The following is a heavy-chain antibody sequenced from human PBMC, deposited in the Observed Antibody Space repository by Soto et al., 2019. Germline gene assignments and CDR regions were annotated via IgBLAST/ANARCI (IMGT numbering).Heavy chain of an antibody. V-gene: IGHV1-8*01. D-gene: IGHD4-17*01. J-gene: IGHJ3*02. CDR1: GYTFTSYD. CDR2: MNPNSGNT. Sequence: VASVKVSCKASGYTFTSYDINWVRQATGQGLEWMGWMNPNSGNTGYAQKFQGRVTMTRNTSISTAYMELSSLRSEDTAVYYCARKPTYGDYVHDAFAIWGQGTMVTVSS. CDR3: ARKPTYGDYVHDAFAI.